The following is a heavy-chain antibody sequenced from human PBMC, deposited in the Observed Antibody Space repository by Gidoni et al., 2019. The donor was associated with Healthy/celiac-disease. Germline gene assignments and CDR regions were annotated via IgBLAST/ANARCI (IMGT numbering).Heavy chain of an antibody. V-gene: IGHV3-30-3*01. CDR1: GVTFSSYA. J-gene: IGHJ4*02. D-gene: IGHD3-3*01. CDR3: AREATYYDFWSGYYNGPFDY. CDR2: ISYDGSNK. Sequence: QVQLVESGGGVVQPGRSLRLSCAASGVTFSSYAMHWVRQAPGKGLEGVAVISYDGSNKYYADSVKGRFTISRDNSKNTLYLQMNSLRAEDTAVYYCAREATYYDFWSGYYNGPFDYWGQGTLVTVSS.